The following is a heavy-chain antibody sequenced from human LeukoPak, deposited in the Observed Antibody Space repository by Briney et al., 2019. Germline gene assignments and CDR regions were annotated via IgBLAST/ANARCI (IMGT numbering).Heavy chain of an antibody. D-gene: IGHD1-26*01. CDR1: GGSIGSYY. CDR3: ARESGSYFTRVDY. V-gene: IGHV4-59*01. Sequence: SETLSLTCTVSGGSIGSYYWSWIRQPPGKGLEWIGYIYYSGSTDYNPSLKSRVTMSLDTSKYQFSLRLRSVTAADTAVYYCARESGSYFTRVDYWGQGTLVTVSS. CDR2: IYYSGST. J-gene: IGHJ4*02.